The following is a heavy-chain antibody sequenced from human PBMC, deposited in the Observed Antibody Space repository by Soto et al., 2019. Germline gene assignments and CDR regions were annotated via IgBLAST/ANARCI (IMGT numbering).Heavy chain of an antibody. CDR3: ARDPLWGTAMVLWYFDL. D-gene: IGHD5-18*01. V-gene: IGHV3-30-3*01. Sequence: QVQLVESGGGVVQPGRSLRLSCAASGFTFSSYAMHWVRQAPGKGLEGVAVISYDGSNKYYADSVKVRFTISRDNSKNTLYLQMNSLRAEDTAVYYCARDPLWGTAMVLWYFDLWGRGTLVTVSS. J-gene: IGHJ2*01. CDR1: GFTFSSYA. CDR2: ISYDGSNK.